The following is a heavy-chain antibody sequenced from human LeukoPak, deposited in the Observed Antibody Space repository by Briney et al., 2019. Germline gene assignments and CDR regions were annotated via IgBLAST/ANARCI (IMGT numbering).Heavy chain of an antibody. J-gene: IGHJ4*02. CDR2: INSDGSST. Sequence: GGSLRLSCAASGFTFSSYWMHWVRHAPGKGLVWVSRINSDGSSTSYADSVKGRFTISRDNAKNTLYLRMNSLRAEDTAVYYCARDYGDYSYYFDYWGQGTLVTVSS. CDR1: GFTFSSYW. D-gene: IGHD4-17*01. V-gene: IGHV3-74*01. CDR3: ARDYGDYSYYFDY.